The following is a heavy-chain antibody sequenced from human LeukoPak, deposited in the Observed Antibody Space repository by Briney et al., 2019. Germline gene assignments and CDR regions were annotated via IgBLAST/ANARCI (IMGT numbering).Heavy chain of an antibody. CDR2: IIPIFGTA. CDR3: ARVAVAGNFDY. J-gene: IGHJ4*02. V-gene: IGHV1-69*05. CDR1: GGTFSSYA. D-gene: IGHD6-19*01. Sequence: SVKVSCKASGGTFSSYAISWVRQAPGQGLEWMGGIIPIFGTANYAQKFQGRITITTDESTSTAYMELSSPRSEDTAVYYCARVAVAGNFDYWGQGTLVTVSS.